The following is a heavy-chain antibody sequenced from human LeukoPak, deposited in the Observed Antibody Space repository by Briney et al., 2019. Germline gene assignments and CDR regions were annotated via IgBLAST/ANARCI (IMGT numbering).Heavy chain of an antibody. J-gene: IGHJ4*02. V-gene: IGHV4-59*01. CDR1: GGSISGYY. Sequence: SETLSLTCTVSGGSISGYYWSWIRQPPGKGLEWIGYIYYSGSTNYNPSLKSRVTISVDTSKNQFSLKLSSVTAADTAVYYCAAHAAAVDYWGQGTLVTVSS. CDR3: AAHAAAVDY. D-gene: IGHD6-13*01. CDR2: IYYSGST.